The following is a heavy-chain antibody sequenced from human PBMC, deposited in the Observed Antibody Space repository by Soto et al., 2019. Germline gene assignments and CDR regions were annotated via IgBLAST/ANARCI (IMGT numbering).Heavy chain of an antibody. J-gene: IGHJ4*02. CDR1: GFTFSSYG. D-gene: IGHD3-9*01. CDR3: AIDIHVLRDFDWPERDY. V-gene: IGHV3-21*01. CDR2: ISSSNSYI. Sequence: GGCLRISCAASGFTFSSYGVTRARQTPGKGLEWVSAISSSNSYIYYADSVKGRFTISRDNAKNSLYLQINSLRAEDTAVYYCAIDIHVLRDFDWPERDYWGQGTLVTVSS.